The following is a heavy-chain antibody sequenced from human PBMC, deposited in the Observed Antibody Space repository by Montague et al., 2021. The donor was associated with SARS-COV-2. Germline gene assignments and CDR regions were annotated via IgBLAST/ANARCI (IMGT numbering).Heavy chain of an antibody. D-gene: IGHD1-1*01. CDR3: TSGREGNYNVIDV. J-gene: IGHJ6*02. V-gene: IGHV6-1*01. Sequence: CAISGDSVSSNSATWNWVRQSPSRGLEWLGRTYYRSKWYNDYAVSLRGRVTINPDTSKNQFSLQLNSVTPEDTAIYYCTSGREGNYNVIDVWGQGTTVTVSS. CDR1: GDSVSSNSAT. CDR2: TYYRSKWYN.